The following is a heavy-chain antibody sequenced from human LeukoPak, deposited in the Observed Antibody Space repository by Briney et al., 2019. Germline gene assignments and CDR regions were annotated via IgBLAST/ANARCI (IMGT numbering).Heavy chain of an antibody. CDR3: VRMGAPGSDWLSLFDY. CDR1: GFTVSNNY. V-gene: IGHV3-66*01. Sequence: GGSLRLSCEVSGFTVSNNYMNWVRQAPGKGLEWVSALYSGGSTYYADSVKGRFTMSRDNTKNTLYLQMNSLGAEDTAVYYCVRMGAPGSDWLSLFDYWGQGTLVTVSS. D-gene: IGHD3/OR15-3a*01. J-gene: IGHJ4*02. CDR2: LYSGGST.